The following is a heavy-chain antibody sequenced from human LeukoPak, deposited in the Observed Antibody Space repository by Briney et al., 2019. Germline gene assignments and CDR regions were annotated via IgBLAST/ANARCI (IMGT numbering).Heavy chain of an antibody. D-gene: IGHD3-16*02. V-gene: IGHV1-8*01. CDR1: GYTFTSYD. CDR2: MNPNSGNT. J-gene: IGHJ6*02. Sequence: ASVKVSCKASGYTFTSYDINWVRQATGQGLEWMGWMNPNSGNTGYAQKFQGRVTMTRNTSISTAYMELSSLRSEDTAVYYCARLRLGELSLLHYYYYYGMGVWGQGTTVTVSS. CDR3: ARLRLGELSLLHYYYYYGMGV.